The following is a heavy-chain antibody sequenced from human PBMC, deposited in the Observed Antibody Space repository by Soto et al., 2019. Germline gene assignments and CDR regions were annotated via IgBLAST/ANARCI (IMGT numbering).Heavy chain of an antibody. J-gene: IGHJ6*02. D-gene: IGHD2-21*01. Sequence: GASVKVSCKASGYTFTSYYMHWVRQAPGQGLEWMGIINPSGGSTSYAQKFQGRVTMTRDTSTSTVYMELSSLRSEDTAVYYCAREGRGVKVIDYYGMDVWGQGTTVTVSS. CDR2: INPSGGST. CDR3: AREGRGVKVIDYYGMDV. V-gene: IGHV1-46*01. CDR1: GYTFTSYY.